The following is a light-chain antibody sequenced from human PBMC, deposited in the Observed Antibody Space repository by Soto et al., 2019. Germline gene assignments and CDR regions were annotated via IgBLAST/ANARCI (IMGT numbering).Light chain of an antibody. CDR3: RQHNSFPIT. J-gene: IGKJ5*01. Sequence: EIVLTQSPATLSLSPCERATLSCRASQSVSSNLAWYQQKPGQAPRLLIFDASTRATGIPARFSGSGSGTEFTLTISSLQPEDSATYYCRQHNSFPITFGQGTRLENK. CDR1: QSVSSN. CDR2: DAS. V-gene: IGKV3-15*01.